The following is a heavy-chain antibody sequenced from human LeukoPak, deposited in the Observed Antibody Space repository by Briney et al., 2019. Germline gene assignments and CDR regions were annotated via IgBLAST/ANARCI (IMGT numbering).Heavy chain of an antibody. CDR1: GFTFSSYA. V-gene: IGHV3-23*01. J-gene: IGHJ4*02. CDR3: AKGSSYDYVWGSYRLPFDY. D-gene: IGHD3-16*02. CDR2: ISGSGGST. Sequence: GASLRLSCAASGFTFSSYAMSWGRQAPGKGLEWVSAISGSGGSTYYADSVKGRFTISRDNSKNTLYLQMNSLRAEDTAVYYCAKGSSYDYVWGSYRLPFDYWGQGTLVTVSS.